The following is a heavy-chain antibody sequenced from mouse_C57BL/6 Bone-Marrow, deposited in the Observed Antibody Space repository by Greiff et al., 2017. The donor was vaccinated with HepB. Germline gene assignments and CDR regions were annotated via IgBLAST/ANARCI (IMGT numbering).Heavy chain of an antibody. V-gene: IGHV5-12*01. J-gene: IGHJ4*01. Sequence: EVHLVESGGGLVQPGGSLKLSCAASGFTFSDYYMYWVRQTPEKRLEWVAYISNGGGSTYYPDTVKGRFTISRDKAKNTLYLQMSRLKSEDTAMYYCARLLRYGAMDYWGQGTSVTVSS. CDR3: ARLLRYGAMDY. D-gene: IGHD1-1*01. CDR1: GFTFSDYY. CDR2: ISNGGGST.